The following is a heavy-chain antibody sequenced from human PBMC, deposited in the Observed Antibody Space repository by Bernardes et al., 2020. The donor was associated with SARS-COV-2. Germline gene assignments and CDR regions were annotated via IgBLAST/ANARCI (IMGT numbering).Heavy chain of an antibody. D-gene: IGHD3-10*01. CDR2: VNRSGGGT. J-gene: IGHJ4*02. Sequence: KVACKASGYTLSRYSTHWVRQAPGQGLEWMGIVNRSGGGTAYARNFQGRVTMTRDTSTSTEYMELSSLRSEDTAVYYCARDLGLGSYYTDYWGQGTLVTVSS. CDR3: ARDLGLGSYYTDY. CDR1: GYTLSRYS. V-gene: IGHV1-46*03.